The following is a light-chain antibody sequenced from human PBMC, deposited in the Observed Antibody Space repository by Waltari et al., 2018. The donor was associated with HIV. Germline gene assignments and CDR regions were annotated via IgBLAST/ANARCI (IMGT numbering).Light chain of an antibody. CDR3: CSYAGSSTPV. J-gene: IGLJ2*01. Sequence: QSALTQPASVSGSPGQSITISCTGTRRDVGSYNLVSWYHQHPGKAPKLMIYEVSKRPSGVSNRFSCSKSGNTASLTISGLQAEDEADYYCCSYAGSSTPVFGGGTKLTVL. CDR2: EVS. V-gene: IGLV2-23*02. CDR1: RRDVGSYNL.